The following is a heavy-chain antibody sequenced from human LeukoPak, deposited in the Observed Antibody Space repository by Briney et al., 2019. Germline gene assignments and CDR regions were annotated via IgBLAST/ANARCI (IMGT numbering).Heavy chain of an antibody. CDR1: DGSISSSDYY. CDR2: IYYSGST. J-gene: IGHJ3*02. D-gene: IGHD2-15*01. Sequence: KSSETLSLTCTVSDGSISSSDYYWGWLRQPPGKGLEWIGSIYYSGSTYYNPSLKSRVTISVDTSKNQFSLKLSSVTAADTAVYYCARLRINDAFDIWGQGTMLTVSS. CDR3: ARLRINDAFDI. V-gene: IGHV4-39*01.